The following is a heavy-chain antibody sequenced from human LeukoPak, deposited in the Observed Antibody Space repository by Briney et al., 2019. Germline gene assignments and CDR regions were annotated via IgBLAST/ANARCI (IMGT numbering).Heavy chain of an antibody. Sequence: SETLSLTCTVSGGSISSSSYYWSWIRQPPGKGLEWIGYIYYSGSTNYNPSLKSRVTISVDTSKNQFSLKLSSVTAADTAVYYCAREVGPNPVWGQGTTVTVSS. CDR2: IYYSGST. V-gene: IGHV4-61*01. CDR1: GGSISSSSYY. J-gene: IGHJ6*02. CDR3: AREVGPNPV. D-gene: IGHD2-2*01.